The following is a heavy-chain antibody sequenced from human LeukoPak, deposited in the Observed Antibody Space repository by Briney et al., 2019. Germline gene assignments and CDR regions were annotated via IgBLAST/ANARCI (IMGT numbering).Heavy chain of an antibody. Sequence: ASVKVSCKASGYTFTGYYIHWVRQAPGQGLEWMGWINPNINGTNYAQKFQGRVTMTGDRSVSTAYMELSRLRSDDTAVYYCARERTPGSGYGVDYWGQGTVVTVSS. CDR3: ARERTPGSGYGVDY. CDR1: GYTFTGYY. CDR2: INPNINGT. D-gene: IGHD6-25*01. J-gene: IGHJ4*02. V-gene: IGHV1-2*02.